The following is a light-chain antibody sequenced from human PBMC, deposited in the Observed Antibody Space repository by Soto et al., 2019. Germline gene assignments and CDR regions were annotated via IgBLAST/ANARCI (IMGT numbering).Light chain of an antibody. CDR2: GAS. CDR1: QSVSSN. J-gene: IGKJ1*01. Sequence: EILMTQSPATLSVSPGERATVSCRASQSVSSNLAWYQQKPGQAPRLLIYGASSRATGIPDRFSGSGSGTDFTLTISRLEPEDFAVYYCQQYGSSPTFGQGTKVDIK. CDR3: QQYGSSPT. V-gene: IGKV3-20*01.